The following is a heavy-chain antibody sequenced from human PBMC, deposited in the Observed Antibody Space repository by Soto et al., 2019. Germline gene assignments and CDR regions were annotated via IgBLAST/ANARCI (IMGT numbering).Heavy chain of an antibody. CDR3: ARWPTTSRGAFDI. J-gene: IGHJ3*02. D-gene: IGHD1-7*01. Sequence: PSETLSLTCTVSGGSISRGGYFWSWIRQHPGKGLEWIGYIYYSGSTYHNPSLKSRITISVNTSKNQFSLKLSSVTAADTAVYYCARWPTTSRGAFDIWGQGAVVTVSS. CDR1: GGSISRGGYF. CDR2: IYYSGST. V-gene: IGHV4-31*03.